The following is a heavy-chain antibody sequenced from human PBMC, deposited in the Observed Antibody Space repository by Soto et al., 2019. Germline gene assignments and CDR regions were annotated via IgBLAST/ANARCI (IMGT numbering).Heavy chain of an antibody. Sequence: EVQLVESGGGLVKPGGSLRLSCAASGFTFSNAWMSWVRQAPGKGLEWVGRIKSKTDGGTTDYAAPVKGSFTISRDDSKNTLYLQMNSLKTEDTAVYYCTTGNSYGYYYYGMDVWGQGTTVTVSS. V-gene: IGHV3-15*01. CDR1: GFTFSNAW. J-gene: IGHJ6*02. D-gene: IGHD5-18*01. CDR2: IKSKTDGGTT. CDR3: TTGNSYGYYYYGMDV.